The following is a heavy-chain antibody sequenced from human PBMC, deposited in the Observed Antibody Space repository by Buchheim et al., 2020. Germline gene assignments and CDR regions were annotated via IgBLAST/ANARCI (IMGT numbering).Heavy chain of an antibody. J-gene: IGHJ4*02. CDR2: LNSNSGSS. CDR3: ARALNTAFRRRVLGH. D-gene: IGHD3-10*01. Sequence: QVQLVQSGAEVKEPGASVKVSCKTSGYIFSNYDINWVRQAPGQGLEWMGWLNSNSGSSGYAQKFQGRLTMTWNTSINNAYLELGGLRSDDTGVYYCARALNTAFRRRVLGHWGQGTL. CDR1: GYIFSNYD. V-gene: IGHV1-8*01.